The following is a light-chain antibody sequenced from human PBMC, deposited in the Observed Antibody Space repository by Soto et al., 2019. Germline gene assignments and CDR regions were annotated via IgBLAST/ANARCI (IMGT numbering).Light chain of an antibody. CDR1: QSVSSGY. Sequence: EIVLTQSPGTLSLSPGERATLSCRASQSVSSGYLAWYQQKPGQAPSLLIYGASTRATGIPDRFSGSGSGTEFTLTISSLQPEDSAVYYCQQYGSSRWTFGQGTK. CDR3: QQYGSSRWT. V-gene: IGKV3-20*01. CDR2: GAS. J-gene: IGKJ1*01.